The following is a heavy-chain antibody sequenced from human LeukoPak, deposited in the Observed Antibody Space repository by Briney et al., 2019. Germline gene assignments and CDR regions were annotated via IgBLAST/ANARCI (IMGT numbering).Heavy chain of an antibody. Sequence: GGSLRLSCAASGFTFSSYAMSWVRQAPGKGLEWVSSINANGGTTYNSDSVKGRFTISRDNSKNTLYLQLNSLRAEDTAVYYCARERATRTYDFYYWGQGTLVTVSS. J-gene: IGHJ4*02. CDR3: ARERATRTYDFYY. V-gene: IGHV3-23*01. CDR1: GFTFSSYA. D-gene: IGHD3-3*01. CDR2: INANGGTT.